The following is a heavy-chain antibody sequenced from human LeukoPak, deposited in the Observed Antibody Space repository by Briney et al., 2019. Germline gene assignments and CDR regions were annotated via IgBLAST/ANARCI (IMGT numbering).Heavy chain of an antibody. D-gene: IGHD3-22*01. J-gene: IGHJ4*02. CDR3: AREDYYDSSGYAFFDY. CDR2: IYYSGST. CDR1: GGSISSYY. Sequence: SETLSLTCTVSGGSISSYYWSWIRQPPGKGLEWIGYIYYSGSTNYNPSLKSRVTISVDTSKNQFSLKLSSVTAADTAVYYCAREDYYDSSGYAFFDYWGQGTLVTVSS. V-gene: IGHV4-59*12.